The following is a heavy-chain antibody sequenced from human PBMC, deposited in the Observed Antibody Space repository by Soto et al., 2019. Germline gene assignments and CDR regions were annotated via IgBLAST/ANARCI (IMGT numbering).Heavy chain of an antibody. CDR3: ARGDCSGGSCFRGVRWFDP. CDR2: INPNSGGT. D-gene: IGHD2-15*01. CDR1: GYTFTGYY. Sequence: QVQLVQSGAEVKKPGASVKVSCKASGYTFTGYYMHWVRQAPGQGLEWMGWINPNSGGTNYAQKFQGWVTMTRDTSISTAYMELSRLRSDDTAVYYCARGDCSGGSCFRGVRWFDPWGQGTLVTVSS. J-gene: IGHJ5*02. V-gene: IGHV1-2*04.